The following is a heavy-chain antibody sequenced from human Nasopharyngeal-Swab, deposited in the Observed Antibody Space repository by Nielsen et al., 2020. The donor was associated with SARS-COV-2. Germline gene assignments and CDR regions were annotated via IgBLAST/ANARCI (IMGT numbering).Heavy chain of an antibody. D-gene: IGHD3-10*01. J-gene: IGHJ4*02. Sequence: RQAPGKGLEWIGYIYYSGSTYYNPSLKSRVTISVDTSKNQFSLKLSFVTAADTAVYYCARGGYGSGSYHFDYWGQGTLVTVSS. CDR2: IYYSGST. V-gene: IGHV4-31*02. CDR3: ARGGYGSGSYHFDY.